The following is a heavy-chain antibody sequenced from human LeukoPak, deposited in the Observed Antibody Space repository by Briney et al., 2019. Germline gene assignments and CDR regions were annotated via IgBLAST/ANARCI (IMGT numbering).Heavy chain of an antibody. D-gene: IGHD3-16*01. CDR1: KFTFDDYA. CDR3: AKDFGQGPRHWYFDL. CDR2: ISWNSGSI. V-gene: IGHV3-9*01. Sequence: PEGSLRLCCAASKFTFDDYAMHWVRHAPGKGLEWVSGISWNSGSIGYADSVKGRFTISRDNAKNSLYLQMNSLRAEDTALYYCAKDFGQGPRHWYFDLWGRGTLVTVSS. J-gene: IGHJ2*01.